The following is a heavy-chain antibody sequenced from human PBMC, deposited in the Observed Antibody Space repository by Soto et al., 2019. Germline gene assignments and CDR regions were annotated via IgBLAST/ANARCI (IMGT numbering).Heavy chain of an antibody. CDR3: ASGRYDASGYFDY. D-gene: IGHD3-22*01. CDR2: LIPIFGTG. V-gene: IGHV1-69*01. J-gene: IGHJ4*02. CDR1: GYPFSNIA. Sequence: QVQLVQSGTEVKEPGSSVKVSCMASGYPFSNIAISWVRQAPGQGLEWMGGLIPIFGTGNSAQKFQGRVTLTADESTSTAYMELNNLRSEDSAVYYCASGRYDASGYFDYWGQGTLVTVSS.